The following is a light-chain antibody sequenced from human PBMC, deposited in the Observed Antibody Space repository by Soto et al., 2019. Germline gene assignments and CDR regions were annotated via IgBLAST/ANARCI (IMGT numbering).Light chain of an antibody. J-gene: IGLJ2*01. CDR3: CSYAGSYPVV. V-gene: IGLV2-14*01. CDR2: EVS. CDR1: SSDVGGYNY. Sequence: QSVLTQPASVSGSPGQSITISCTGTSSDVGGYNYVSWYQQHPGKAPKLMIYEVSNRPSGVSNRFSGSKSGNTASLTISGLRAEDEADYYCCSYAGSYPVVFGGGTKVTVL.